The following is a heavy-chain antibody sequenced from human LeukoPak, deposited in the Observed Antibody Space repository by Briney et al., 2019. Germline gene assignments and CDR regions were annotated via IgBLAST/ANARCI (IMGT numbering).Heavy chain of an antibody. CDR2: IYYSGST. CDR3: ARDAIGDNWFDP. CDR1: GGSFSGYY. J-gene: IGHJ5*02. Sequence: PSETLSLTCAVYGGSFSGYYWSWIRDPPAKGLERGGNIYYSGSTNYNPSLKPPVTISVDTSKHQCDLKPSSVTAGHTAVYYCARDAIGDNWFDPWGQGTLVTVSS. V-gene: IGHV4-59*01.